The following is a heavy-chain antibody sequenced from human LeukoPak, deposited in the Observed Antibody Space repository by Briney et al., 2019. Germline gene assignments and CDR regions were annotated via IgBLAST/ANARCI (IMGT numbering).Heavy chain of an antibody. Sequence: GGSLRLSCAASGFTFSTYGMHWVRQAPGKGLVWVSRINSDGSSTSYADSVKGRFTISRDNAKNTLYLQMNSLRAEDTAVYYCASDLSGSGTGDAFDIWGQGTMVTVSS. J-gene: IGHJ3*02. CDR2: INSDGSST. D-gene: IGHD5-12*01. CDR1: GFTFSTYG. CDR3: ASDLSGSGTGDAFDI. V-gene: IGHV3-74*01.